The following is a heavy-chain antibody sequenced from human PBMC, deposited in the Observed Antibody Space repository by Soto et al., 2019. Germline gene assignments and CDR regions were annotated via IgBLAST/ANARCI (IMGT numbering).Heavy chain of an antibody. Sequence: SEKVSCKASGGTFSSYAISWVRQAPGQGLEWMGGIIPIFGTANYAQKFQGRVTITADESTSTAYMELSSLRSEDTAVYYCARGSGSYHYYYGMDVWGQGTTVTVSS. CDR2: IIPIFGTA. V-gene: IGHV1-69*13. D-gene: IGHD3-10*01. CDR3: ARGSGSYHYYYGMDV. CDR1: GGTFSSYA. J-gene: IGHJ6*02.